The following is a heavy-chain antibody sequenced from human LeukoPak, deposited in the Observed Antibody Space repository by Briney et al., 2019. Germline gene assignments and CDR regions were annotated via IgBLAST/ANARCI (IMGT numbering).Heavy chain of an antibody. V-gene: IGHV3-23*01. Sequence: GGSLRLSCAASGFTFSSYAMSWVRQAPGKGLEWVSAISGSGGSAYYADSVKGRFTIYRDNSKNTLYLQMNSLRAEDTAVYYCAKDSPEAHFWSGYTFYFDYWGQGTLVTVSS. D-gene: IGHD3-3*02. CDR2: ISGSGGSA. J-gene: IGHJ4*02. CDR1: GFTFSSYA. CDR3: AKDSPEAHFWSGYTFYFDY.